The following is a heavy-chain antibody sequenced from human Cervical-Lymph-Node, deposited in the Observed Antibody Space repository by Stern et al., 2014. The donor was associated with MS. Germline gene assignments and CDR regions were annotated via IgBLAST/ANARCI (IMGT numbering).Heavy chain of an antibody. CDR3: ARPLYYYGSGYYYGMDV. Sequence: VHLVESGAEVKKPGASVKVSCKASGYTFTSYDINWVRQATGQGLEWMGWMNPNSGNTGYAQKFQGRVTMTRNTSISTAYMELSSLRSEDTAVYYCARPLYYYGSGYYYGMDVWGQGTTVTVSS. J-gene: IGHJ6*02. CDR1: GYTFTSYD. D-gene: IGHD3-10*01. CDR2: MNPNSGNT. V-gene: IGHV1-8*01.